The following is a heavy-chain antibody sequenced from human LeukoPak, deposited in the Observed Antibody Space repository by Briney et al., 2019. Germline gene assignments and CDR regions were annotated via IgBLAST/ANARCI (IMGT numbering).Heavy chain of an antibody. CDR1: GGSFSGYY. CDR3: ARDLEVAGVFDY. D-gene: IGHD3-10*01. CDR2: IYYSGST. Sequence: PSETLSLTCAVYGGSFSGYYWSWIRQPPGKGLEWIGSIYYSGSTYYNPSLKSRVTISVDTSKNQFSLKLSSVTAADTAVYYCARDLEVAGVFDYWGQGTLVTVSS. J-gene: IGHJ4*02. V-gene: IGHV4-34*01.